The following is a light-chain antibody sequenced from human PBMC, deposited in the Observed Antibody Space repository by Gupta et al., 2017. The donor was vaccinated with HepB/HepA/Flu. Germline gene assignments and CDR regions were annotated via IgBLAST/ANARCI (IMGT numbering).Light chain of an antibody. CDR3: QQYDSTPRT. V-gene: IGKV4-1*01. J-gene: IGKJ1*01. CDR1: QSSLYSSNNKNY. CDR2: WAS. Sequence: DLVMNQSPYSLAVSLGERATINCKSIQSSLYSSNNKNYLAWYQQKPGQPPKPLIYWASTRESGVPDRFSGSGSGTDFTLTITSLQAEDVAIYYCQQYDSTPRTFGQGTKVEIK.